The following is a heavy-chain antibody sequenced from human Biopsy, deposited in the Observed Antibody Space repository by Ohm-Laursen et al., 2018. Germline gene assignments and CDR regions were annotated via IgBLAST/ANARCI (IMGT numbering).Heavy chain of an antibody. J-gene: IGHJ4*02. D-gene: IGHD6-19*01. CDR2: IWYDGSNK. V-gene: IGHV3-33*03. Sequence: SLRLSCAAFGFTFSNYGMHWVRQAPGKGLEWLAVIWYDGSNKYYGDSVQGRFTISRDNAKNSLYLQMHSLRAEDTAFYYCAKASGYSSGWPIDYWGQGNLVTVSS. CDR3: AKASGYSSGWPIDY. CDR1: GFTFSNYG.